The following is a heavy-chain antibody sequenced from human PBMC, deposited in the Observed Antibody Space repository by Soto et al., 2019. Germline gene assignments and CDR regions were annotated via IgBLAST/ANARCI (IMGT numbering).Heavy chain of an antibody. V-gene: IGHV3-74*01. CDR1: GFTFSSYW. Sequence: GGSLRLSCAASGFTFSSYWMYWVRQAPGKGLVWVSRIKSDGISATYADSVKGRFTISRDNAKNALYLQMNSLRAEDTAVYYCARGYKLGSIDYWGQGTQVTVSS. D-gene: IGHD3-10*01. CDR2: IKSDGISA. CDR3: ARGYKLGSIDY. J-gene: IGHJ4*02.